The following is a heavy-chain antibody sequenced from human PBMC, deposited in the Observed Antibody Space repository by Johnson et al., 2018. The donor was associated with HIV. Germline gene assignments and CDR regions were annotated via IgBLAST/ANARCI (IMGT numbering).Heavy chain of an antibody. CDR3: ARDGRDLVTRGSFDI. Sequence: VQLVESGGGLVQPGGSLRLSCAASGFIVSNNYMNWVRQTPGKGLEWVSILHRDGTTYYADSVTGRFTISRDNSKNMLYLHMNSLRPEDTAVYYCARDGRDLVTRGSFDIWGQGTVVTVSS. CDR1: GFIVSNNY. CDR2: LHRDGTT. D-gene: IGHD3-9*01. V-gene: IGHV3-66*01. J-gene: IGHJ3*02.